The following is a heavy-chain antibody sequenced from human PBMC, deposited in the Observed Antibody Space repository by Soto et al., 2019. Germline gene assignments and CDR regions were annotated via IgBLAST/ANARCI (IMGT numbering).Heavy chain of an antibody. CDR1: GFTFSSYW. V-gene: IGHV3-74*01. Sequence: PGGSLRLSCAASGFTFSSYWMHWVRQAPGKGLVWVSRINSDGSSTSYADSVKGRFTISRDNAKNTLYLQMNSLRAEDTAVYYCARDRIAVAGSYYYYMDVWGKGTTVTVSS. J-gene: IGHJ6*03. CDR3: ARDRIAVAGSYYYYMDV. CDR2: INSDGSST. D-gene: IGHD6-19*01.